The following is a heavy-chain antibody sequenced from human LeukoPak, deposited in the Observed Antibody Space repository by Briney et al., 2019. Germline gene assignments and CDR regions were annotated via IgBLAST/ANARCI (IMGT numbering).Heavy chain of an antibody. CDR2: IIPIFGTA. J-gene: IGHJ6*02. CDR3: ARAMDCSGGSCYAQHYYYGMDV. V-gene: IGHV1-69*13. CDR1: GGTFSSYA. D-gene: IGHD2-15*01. Sequence: SVKVSCKASGGTFSSYAISWVRQAPGQGLEWMGGIIPIFGTANYAQKFQGRVTITADESTSTAYMELSSLRSEDTAVYYCARAMDCSGGSCYAQHYYYGMDVWGRGTTVTVSS.